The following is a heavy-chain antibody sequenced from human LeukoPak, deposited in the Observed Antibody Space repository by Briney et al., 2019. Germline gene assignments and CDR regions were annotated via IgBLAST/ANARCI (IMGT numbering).Heavy chain of an antibody. D-gene: IGHD3-10*01. Sequence: GGSLRLSCAASGFTFSSYWMSWVRQAPGKGLEWVADIKQGGSEKNYVDSVKGRFTISRDNAKNSLYLQMNSLRAEDTAVYYCARQYGSGGYYYGMDVWGQGTTVTVSS. CDR2: IKQGGSEK. J-gene: IGHJ6*02. V-gene: IGHV3-7*01. CDR1: GFTFSSYW. CDR3: ARQYGSGGYYYGMDV.